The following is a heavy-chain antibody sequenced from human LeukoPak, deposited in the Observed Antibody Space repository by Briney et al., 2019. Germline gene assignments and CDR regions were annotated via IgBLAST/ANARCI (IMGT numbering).Heavy chain of an antibody. CDR3: ASSYCSGGSCYSNTDYYGMDV. J-gene: IGHJ6*02. V-gene: IGHV3-9*01. CDR1: GFTFDDYA. CDR2: ISWNSGSI. Sequence: LRLSCAASGFTFDDYAMHWVRQAPGKGLEWVSGISWNSGSIGYADSVKGRFTIPRDNAKNSLYLQMNSLRAEDTALYYCASSYCSGGSCYSNTDYYGMDVWGQGTTVTVSS. D-gene: IGHD2-15*01.